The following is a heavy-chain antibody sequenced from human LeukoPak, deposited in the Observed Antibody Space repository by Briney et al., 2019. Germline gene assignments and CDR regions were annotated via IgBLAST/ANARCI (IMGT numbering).Heavy chain of an antibody. D-gene: IGHD3-10*01. CDR1: GCTFNYA. J-gene: IGHJ1*01. CDR2: VIPIFGTA. V-gene: IGHV1-69*13. Sequence: SEKVSCKASGCTFNYAIFWVRRAPRQAREWMGGVIPIFGTANYAQKLHARVTIIADESTSTVYMELSSLRSEDTAVYYCVRSDPFGHSLEFIHHWGRGTLVTVSS. CDR3: VRSDPFGHSLEFIHH.